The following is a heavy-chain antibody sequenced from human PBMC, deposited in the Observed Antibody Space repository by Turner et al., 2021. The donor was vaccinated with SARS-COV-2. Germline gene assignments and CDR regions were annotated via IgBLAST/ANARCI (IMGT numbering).Heavy chain of an antibody. V-gene: IGHV4-39*01. J-gene: IGHJ6*02. Sequence: QLQLPGSAPGLVTPSETLSLTCTVPGGSISGSSYYWGWIRQPPGKGLEWIGSIYYSGSTYYNPSLKSRVTISVDTSKNQFSLKLSSVTAADTAVYYCAGEVVVPATILGAVYGMDVWGQGTTVTVSS. CDR2: IYYSGST. D-gene: IGHD2-2*02. CDR1: GGSISGSSYY. CDR3: AGEVVVPATILGAVYGMDV.